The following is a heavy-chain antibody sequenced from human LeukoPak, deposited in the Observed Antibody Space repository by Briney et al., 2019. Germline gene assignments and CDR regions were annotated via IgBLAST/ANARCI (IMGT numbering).Heavy chain of an antibody. J-gene: IGHJ5*02. CDR2: ISAYNGNT. Sequence: ASXKVSCKGSGYTFTSYGISWVRQAPGRGGEWMGWISAYNGNTNYAQKLQGRVTITADTSTSTAYMELSSLRSDDTAVYYCAREEDYCDYVHWFVLWGQRTLVTVSS. D-gene: IGHD4-17*01. CDR3: AREEDYCDYVHWFVL. CDR1: GYTFTSYG. V-gene: IGHV1-18*01.